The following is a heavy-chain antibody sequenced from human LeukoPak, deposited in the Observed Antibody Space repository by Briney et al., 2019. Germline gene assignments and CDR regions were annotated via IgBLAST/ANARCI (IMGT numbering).Heavy chain of an antibody. CDR3: ARSNQADDY. V-gene: IGHV3-74*01. J-gene: IGHJ4*02. D-gene: IGHD1-14*01. Sequence: GGPLRLSFAASGFTFSSYWMHWVRQVPGKGLVWVARINPGGSSITYADSVKGRFTISRDNAKNTLYLQMDSLRAEDTGVYYCARSNQADDYWGQGTLVTVSS. CDR2: INPGGSSI. CDR1: GFTFSSYW.